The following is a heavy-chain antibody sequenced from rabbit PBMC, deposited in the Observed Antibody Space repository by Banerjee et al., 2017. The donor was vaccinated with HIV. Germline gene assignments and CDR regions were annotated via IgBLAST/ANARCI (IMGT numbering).Heavy chain of an antibody. D-gene: IGHD1-1*01. Sequence: QEQLEESGGDLVKPEGSLTLTCTASGFTISSYYYMCWVRQAPGKGLEWIACIYAGSSGSTYYASWAKGRFTISKTSSTTVTLQMTSLTAADTATYFCARGGSGYWDYFNLWGQGTLVTVS. CDR3: ARGGSGYWDYFNL. CDR1: GFTISSYYY. J-gene: IGHJ4*01. CDR2: IYAGSSGST. V-gene: IGHV1S45*01.